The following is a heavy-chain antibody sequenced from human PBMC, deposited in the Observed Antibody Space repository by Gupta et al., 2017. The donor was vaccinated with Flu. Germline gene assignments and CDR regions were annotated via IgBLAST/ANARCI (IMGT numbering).Heavy chain of an antibody. CDR1: VYSIRSGYY. D-gene: IGHD6-13*01. V-gene: IGHV4-38-2*01. CDR2: LYHSGST. J-gene: IGHJ4*01. CDR3: ARVGHSSPLYYFDY. Sequence: QVQLQESGPGLVKPSETLSLTCAVSVYSIRSGYYWGWIRQPPGKGLEWIGSLYHSGSTYYNPSLRSRVTISVDTSKNQFSLKLSSVTAADTAVYYCARVGHSSPLYYFDYWGHGTLLTVSS.